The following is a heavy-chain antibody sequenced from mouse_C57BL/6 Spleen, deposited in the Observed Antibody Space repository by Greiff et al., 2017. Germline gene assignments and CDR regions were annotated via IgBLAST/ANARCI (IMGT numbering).Heavy chain of an antibody. J-gene: IGHJ2*01. Sequence: QVQLQQSGAELVKPGASVKLSCKASGYTFTSYWMQWVKQRPGQGLEWIGEIDPSDSYTNYNQKFKGKATLTVDTSSSTAYMQLSSLTSEDSAVYYCARGGDYDGFDDWGQGTTLTVSS. CDR2: IDPSDSYT. V-gene: IGHV1-50*01. CDR3: ARGGDYDGFDD. CDR1: GYTFTSYW. D-gene: IGHD2-4*01.